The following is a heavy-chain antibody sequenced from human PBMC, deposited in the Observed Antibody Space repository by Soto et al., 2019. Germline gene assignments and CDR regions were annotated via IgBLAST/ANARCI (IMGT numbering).Heavy chain of an antibody. V-gene: IGHV3-74*01. D-gene: IGHD1-1*01. CDR3: ARVGRSRDGSARDPLDL. Sequence: EVQLVESGGGLVQPGGSLRLSCAVSGFTFSTYYMHWVRQAPGKGPVWVSRISSDGSSTTYADSVKGRFTISRDNAKNTLYLQMNSLRAEDTAVYYCARVGRSRDGSARDPLDLWGGGTPGTVSS. J-gene: IGHJ2*01. CDR1: GFTFSTYY. CDR2: ISSDGSST.